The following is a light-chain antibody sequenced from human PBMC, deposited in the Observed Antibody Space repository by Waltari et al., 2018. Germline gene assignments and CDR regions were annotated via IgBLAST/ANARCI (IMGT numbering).Light chain of an antibody. CDR2: QDD. Sequence: SYEVTQSPSLSVSPGQTARITCSGDDLEKKHVPWYQQKAGQSPILVIYQDDKRPSRNPDRLPGSNSGNTATLTISGTQPVDEGDYYCQAWDRQSRDGVFGAGTRLTVL. CDR1: DLEKKH. CDR3: QAWDRQSRDGV. V-gene: IGLV3-1*01. J-gene: IGLJ3*02.